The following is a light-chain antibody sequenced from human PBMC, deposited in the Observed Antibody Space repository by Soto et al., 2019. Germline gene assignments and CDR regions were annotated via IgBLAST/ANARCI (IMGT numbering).Light chain of an antibody. V-gene: IGKV3-20*01. J-gene: IGKJ2*01. CDR3: QQYGSSPRYT. CDR2: GAS. Sequence: EIVLTQSPGTLSLSPGERATLSCRASQSVSSSYLAWYQQKPGQAPRLLIDGASSRATGIPDRFSGSGSGTAFTLTISRLEPEDFAVYYCQQYGSSPRYTFGQGTKLEIK. CDR1: QSVSSSY.